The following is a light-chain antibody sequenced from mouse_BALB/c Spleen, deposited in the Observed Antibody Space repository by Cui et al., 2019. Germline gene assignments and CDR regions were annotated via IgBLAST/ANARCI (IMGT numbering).Light chain of an antibody. V-gene: IGKV4-55*01. J-gene: IGKJ1*01. Sequence: QIALTHSPAIMSASPGEKVTMTCSASSSVSYMYWYQQKPGSSPRLLIYDTSNLASGVPVRFSGSGSGTSYSLTISRMEAEDAATYYCQQWSSYPRTFGGGTKLEIK. CDR2: DTS. CDR1: SSVSY. CDR3: QQWSSYPRT.